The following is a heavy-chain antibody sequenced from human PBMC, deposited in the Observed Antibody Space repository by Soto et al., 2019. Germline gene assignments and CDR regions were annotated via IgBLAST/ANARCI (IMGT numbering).Heavy chain of an antibody. CDR1: GLTSGIYD. CDR2: ISTGGVP. J-gene: IGHJ4*02. CDR3: ARGGTGYKQFDY. V-gene: IGHV3-23*01. Sequence: EGPLLESGGGLIQPGGSLRLSCAASGLTSGIYDISWVRQAPGKGLEWVSVISTGGVPYYADSVKGRFTISRDISKNTLFLQMSSLRVEDTAVYYCARGGTGYKQFDYWGQGTLVTVSS. D-gene: IGHD5-12*01.